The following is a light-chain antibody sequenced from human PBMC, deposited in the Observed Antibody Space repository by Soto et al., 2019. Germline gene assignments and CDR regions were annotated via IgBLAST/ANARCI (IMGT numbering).Light chain of an antibody. CDR2: AAS. CDR3: LQLLSYPLT. Sequence: DIQLTQSPSFLSASVGDRVTISCRASQGIRNFLAWYQQKPGKAPELLIYAASTLKSGVPSRFGGSGSGTEFTLTISCLQPEDFAYYYCLQLLSYPLTGGGGTQVAI. CDR1: QGIRNF. V-gene: IGKV1-9*01. J-gene: IGKJ4*01.